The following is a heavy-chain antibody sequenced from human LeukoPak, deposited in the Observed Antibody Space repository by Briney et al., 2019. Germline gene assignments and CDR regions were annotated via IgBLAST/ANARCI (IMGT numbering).Heavy chain of an antibody. J-gene: IGHJ5*02. CDR2: IYTSGST. Sequence: SETLSLTCTVSGGSISSYYWSWIRQPAGKGLEWIGRIYTSGSTNYNPSLKSRVTMSVDTSKNQFSLKLSSVTAADTAVYYCARRVISEISIDKGNWLDPWGQGTLVTVSS. CDR3: ARRVISEISIDKGNWLDP. CDR1: GGSISSYY. D-gene: IGHD3-3*01. V-gene: IGHV4-4*07.